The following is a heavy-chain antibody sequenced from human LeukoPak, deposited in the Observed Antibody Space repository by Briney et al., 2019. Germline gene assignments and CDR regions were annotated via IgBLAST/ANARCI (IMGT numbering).Heavy chain of an antibody. D-gene: IGHD2-15*01. Sequence: GGSLRLSCAASGFTFSSYAMSWVRQAPGKGLEWVSAISGSGGSTYYADSVKGRFTISRDNSKNTLYLQMNSLRAEDTAVYYCTRHSDKYCSASNCYVYNFYGLDVWGQGTTVTVSS. CDR1: GFTFSSYA. CDR3: TRHSDKYCSASNCYVYNFYGLDV. J-gene: IGHJ6*02. CDR2: ISGSGGST. V-gene: IGHV3-23*01.